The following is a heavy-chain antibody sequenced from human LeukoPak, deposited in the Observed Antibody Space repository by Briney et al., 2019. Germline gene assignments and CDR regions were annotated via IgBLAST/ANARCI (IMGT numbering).Heavy chain of an antibody. V-gene: IGHV3-33*01. D-gene: IGHD2-2*02. J-gene: IGHJ6*02. CDR2: IWYDGSNK. Sequence: GGSLRLSCAASGFTFSSYGMHWVRQAPGKGLEWVAVIWYDGSNKYYADSVKGRFTISRDNSKNTLYLQMNSLRAEDTAVYYWSRDPIVAVPAAIFQKNYYYDYGMDVWGQGTTVTVSS. CDR3: SRDPIVAVPAAIFQKNYYYDYGMDV. CDR1: GFTFSSYG.